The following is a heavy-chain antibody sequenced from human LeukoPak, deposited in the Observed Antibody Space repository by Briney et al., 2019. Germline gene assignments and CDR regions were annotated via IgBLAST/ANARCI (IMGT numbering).Heavy chain of an antibody. CDR2: ISASGGST. CDR1: GFTFSSYA. J-gene: IGHJ3*02. Sequence: GGSLRLSCAASGFTFSSYAMNWIRQAPGKGLEWVSAISASGGSTYYADSVKGRFTISRDNSKDTLYLQMNSLRAEDTAVYYCARDLPSHYDYVWGSYRASDAFDIWGQGTMVTVSS. CDR3: ARDLPSHYDYVWGSYRASDAFDI. D-gene: IGHD3-16*02. V-gene: IGHV3-23*01.